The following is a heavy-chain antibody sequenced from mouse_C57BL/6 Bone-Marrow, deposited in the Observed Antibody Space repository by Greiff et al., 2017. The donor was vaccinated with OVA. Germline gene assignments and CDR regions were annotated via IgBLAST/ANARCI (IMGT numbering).Heavy chain of an antibody. Sequence: EVQLQQSGPELVKPGASVKISCKASGYTFTDYYMNWVKQSHGKSLEWIGDINPNNGGTSHNQKFKGKATLTVDKSSSTAYMELRSLTSEDSAVYYCASLRGVVAPRYFDYWGQGTTLTVSS. CDR1: GYTFTDYY. D-gene: IGHD1-1*01. CDR2: INPNNGGT. J-gene: IGHJ2*01. CDR3: ASLRGVVAPRYFDY. V-gene: IGHV1-26*01.